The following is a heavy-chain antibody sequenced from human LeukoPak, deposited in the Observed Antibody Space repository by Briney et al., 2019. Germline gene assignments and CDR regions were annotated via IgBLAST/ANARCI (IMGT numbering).Heavy chain of an antibody. CDR2: IIPIFGTA. J-gene: IGHJ4*02. V-gene: IGHV1-69*13. D-gene: IGHD6-13*01. CDR3: ATGKYSSSWQFDY. CDR1: GGTFSSYA. Sequence: GASVKVSCKASGGTFSSYAISWVRQAPGQGLEWMGGIIPIFGTANYAQKFQGRVTITADESTSTAYMELSSLRSEDTAVYYCATGKYSSSWQFDYWGQGTLVTVSS.